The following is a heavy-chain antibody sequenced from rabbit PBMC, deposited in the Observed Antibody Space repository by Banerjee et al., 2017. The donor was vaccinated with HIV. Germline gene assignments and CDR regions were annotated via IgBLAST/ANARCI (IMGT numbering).Heavy chain of an antibody. D-gene: IGHD6-1*01. CDR2: IYAGSSGST. CDR3: ARGKSEYAGYDGYGDATYFNL. J-gene: IGHJ4*01. V-gene: IGHV1S45*01. CDR1: GFSFSSNYC. Sequence: QEQLEESGGDLVKPGASLTLTCTASGFSFSSNYCMSWVRQAPGKGLEWIACIYAGSSGSTYYASWAKGRFTISKTSSTTVTLQMTSLTAADTATYFCARGKSEYAGYDGYGDATYFNLWGPGTLVTVS.